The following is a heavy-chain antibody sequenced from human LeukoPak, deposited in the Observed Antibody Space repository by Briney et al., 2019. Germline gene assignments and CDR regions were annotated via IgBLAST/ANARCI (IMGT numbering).Heavy chain of an antibody. CDR2: IYYSGST. CDR1: GGSISSYY. CDR3: ARELSRGYYYGSGSQSNWFDP. D-gene: IGHD3-10*01. V-gene: IGHV4-59*01. J-gene: IGHJ5*02. Sequence: SETLSLTCTVSGGSISSYYWSWIRQPPGKGLGWIGDIYYSGSTNYNPSLKSRVTISVDASKNQFSLKLSSVTAADTAVYYCARELSRGYYYGSGSQSNWFDPWGQGTLVTVSS.